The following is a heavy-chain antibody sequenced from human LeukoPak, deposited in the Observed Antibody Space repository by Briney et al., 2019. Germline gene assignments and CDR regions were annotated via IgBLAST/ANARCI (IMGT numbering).Heavy chain of an antibody. J-gene: IGHJ5*02. V-gene: IGHV4-34*01. CDR2: INHSGST. CDR1: GGSFSGYY. Sequence: SETLPLTCAVYGGSFSGYYWSWIRQPPGKGLEWIGEINHSGSTNYNPSLKSRVTISVDTSKNQFSLKLSSVTAADTAVYYCARGTPQYYYFDPWGQGTLVTVSS. D-gene: IGHD3-10*01. CDR3: ARGTPQYYYFDP.